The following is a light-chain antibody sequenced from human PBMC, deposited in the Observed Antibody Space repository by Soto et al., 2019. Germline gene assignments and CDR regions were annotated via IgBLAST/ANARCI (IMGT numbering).Light chain of an antibody. V-gene: IGLV2-23*02. CDR1: NSDVGGYDR. Sequence: QSALTQPASVSGSPGQSSTISCTGTNSDVGGYDRVSWYHQHPGKAPTLRIYEVNKRPSGVSHRFSGSKSGNTASLTISALQAEHEADYYFSSSVGGPILVFGGGTKVTVL. CDR2: EVN. J-gene: IGLJ3*02. CDR3: SSSVGGPILV.